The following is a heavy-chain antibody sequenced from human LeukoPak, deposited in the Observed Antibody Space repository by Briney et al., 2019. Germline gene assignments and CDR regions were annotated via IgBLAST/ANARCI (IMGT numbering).Heavy chain of an antibody. J-gene: IGHJ4*02. D-gene: IGHD3-22*01. CDR3: SIYDSSGSFAY. Sequence: RGSLRLSCAASGFTFSSYGMHWVRQAPGKGLEWVAVIWYDGSNKYYADSVKGRFTISRDNSKNTLYLQMSSLRAKDTAVYYCSIYDSSGSFAYWGQGTLVTVSS. V-gene: IGHV3-33*01. CDR1: GFTFSSYG. CDR2: IWYDGSNK.